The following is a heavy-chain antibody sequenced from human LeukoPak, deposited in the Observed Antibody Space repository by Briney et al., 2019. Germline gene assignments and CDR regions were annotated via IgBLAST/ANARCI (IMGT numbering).Heavy chain of an antibody. CDR3: ARDPQGYNVWFDP. Sequence: ASVKVSCKASGYTFTDYYIHWVRQAPGQGLEWMGWISAYNGNTNYAQKLQGRVTMTTDTSTSTAYMELRSLRSDDTAVYYCARDPQGYNVWFDPWGQGTLVTVSS. CDR2: ISAYNGNT. V-gene: IGHV1-18*04. J-gene: IGHJ5*02. CDR1: GYTFTDYY. D-gene: IGHD5-24*01.